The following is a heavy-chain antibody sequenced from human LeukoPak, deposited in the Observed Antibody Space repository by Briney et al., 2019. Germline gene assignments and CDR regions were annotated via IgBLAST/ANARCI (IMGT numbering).Heavy chain of an antibody. Sequence: ASVKVSFKVSVYTLTELSMHWVRQAPGKGLEWRGGFDTEDGETIYAKKFQGRVTMTEDTSTDTAYMELSSLRSEDTAVYYCATDRRRRDGYNWCYWGQGTLVTVSS. J-gene: IGHJ4*02. D-gene: IGHD5-24*01. CDR3: ATDRRRRDGYNWCY. CDR2: FDTEDGET. CDR1: VYTLTELS. V-gene: IGHV1-24*01.